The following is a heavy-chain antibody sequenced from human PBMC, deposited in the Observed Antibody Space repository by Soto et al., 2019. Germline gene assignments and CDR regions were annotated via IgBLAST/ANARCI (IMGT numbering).Heavy chain of an antibody. CDR1: GGNSNSYS. CDR3: ARDWRQMSRGGFFDY. Sequence: QVRRVQSGAEVKKPGSSVKLSCKVSGGNSNSYSIAWVRQAPGQGLQWLGTIVPLSGTPNHAQQFQARVTITADTSTNTAYLELSSLRSEDTDIYYCARDWRQMSRGGFFDYWGQGSLVTISS. D-gene: IGHD3-16*01. V-gene: IGHV1-69*06. CDR2: IVPLSGTP. J-gene: IGHJ4*02.